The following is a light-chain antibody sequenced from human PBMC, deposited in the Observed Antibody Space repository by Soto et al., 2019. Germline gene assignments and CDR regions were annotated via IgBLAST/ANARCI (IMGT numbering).Light chain of an antibody. CDR3: QQYTSSSPWT. V-gene: IGKV1-5*01. Sequence: DIQMTQSPSTLSASVGDRVTITCRAIQSVRDYLAWYQQKPGKVPNLLVYDASHLASGVPSRFSGSGSGTEFTLAISSLQADDFATYYCQQYTSSSPWTFGQGTKVEIK. J-gene: IGKJ1*01. CDR1: QSVRDY. CDR2: DAS.